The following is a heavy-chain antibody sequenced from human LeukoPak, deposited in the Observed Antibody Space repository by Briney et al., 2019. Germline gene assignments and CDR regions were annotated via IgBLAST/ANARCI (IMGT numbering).Heavy chain of an antibody. Sequence: SQTLSLTCTVSGGSISSGGYYWSWIRQHPGKGLEWIGYIYYSGSTYYNPSLESRVIISVDTSKNQFSLKLSSVTAADTAVYYCARVCKYHGSYYYYYGMDVWGQGATVTVSS. V-gene: IGHV4-31*03. CDR1: GGSISSGGYY. CDR3: ARVCKYHGSYYYYYGMDV. D-gene: IGHD3-10*01. J-gene: IGHJ6*02. CDR2: IYYSGST.